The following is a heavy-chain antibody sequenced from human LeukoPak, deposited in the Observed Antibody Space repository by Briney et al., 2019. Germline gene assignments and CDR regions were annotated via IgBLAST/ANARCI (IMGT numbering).Heavy chain of an antibody. Sequence: GGSLRLSCAASGFTFSSYAVSWVRQAPGKGLEWVSAISGSGGSTYYADSVKGRFTISRDNSKNTLYLQMNSLRAEDTAVYYCAKAPVVTREVDYWGQGTLVTVSS. J-gene: IGHJ4*02. V-gene: IGHV3-23*01. CDR3: AKAPVVTREVDY. CDR2: ISGSGGST. D-gene: IGHD4-23*01. CDR1: GFTFSSYA.